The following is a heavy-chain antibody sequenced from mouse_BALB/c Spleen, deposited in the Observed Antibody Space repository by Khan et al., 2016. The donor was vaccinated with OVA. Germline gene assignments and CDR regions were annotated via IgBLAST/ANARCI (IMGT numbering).Heavy chain of an antibody. V-gene: IGHV9-3-1*01. CDR2: INTYTGET. CDR1: GYTFTNDG. CDR3: ARPPYFSYVLVY. D-gene: IGHD2-10*01. Sequence: QIQFLQSGPELKKPGATVKISCKASGYTFTNDGMNWVKQAPGKGLKWMGWINTYTGETTYAHDFKGRFAFSLETSASTAYLQINNLKNEDTATYFCARPPYFSYVLVYWGQGTSVTVSS. J-gene: IGHJ4*01.